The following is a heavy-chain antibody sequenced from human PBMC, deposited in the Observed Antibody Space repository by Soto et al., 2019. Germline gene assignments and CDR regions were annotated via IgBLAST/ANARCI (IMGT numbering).Heavy chain of an antibody. D-gene: IGHD3-16*01. Sequence: QVQLVESGGGVVQPGRSLRLSCAASGFTFGSYGMHWVRQTATKGLEWVAVVSYDGSNKYYADSVKGRFIISRDNSKNTLYLQMHSLRTDDTAVYYCAKDVRDLRNDYFLDYWGQGTLVTVSS. CDR2: VSYDGSNK. J-gene: IGHJ4*02. CDR1: GFTFGSYG. V-gene: IGHV3-30*18. CDR3: AKDVRDLRNDYFLDY.